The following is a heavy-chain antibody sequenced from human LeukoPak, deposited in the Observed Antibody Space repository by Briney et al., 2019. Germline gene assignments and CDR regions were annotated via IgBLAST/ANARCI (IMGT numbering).Heavy chain of an antibody. Sequence: GGSLRLSCAASGFTFSSYWMSWSRQAPGKGLEWGSYISSSGSTIYYADSVKGRFTISRDNAKNSLYLQMNSLRAEDTAVYYCARDYYAMDVWGKGTTVTISS. D-gene: IGHD3-10*01. CDR1: GFTFSSYW. J-gene: IGHJ6*03. V-gene: IGHV3-11*01. CDR2: ISSSGSTI. CDR3: ARDYYAMDV.